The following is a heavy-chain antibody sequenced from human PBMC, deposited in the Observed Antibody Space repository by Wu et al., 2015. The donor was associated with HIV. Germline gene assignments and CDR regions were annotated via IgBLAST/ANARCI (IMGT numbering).Heavy chain of an antibody. CDR1: GYTFTGYY. V-gene: IGHV1-2*02. Sequence: QVQLVQSGAEVKKPGASVKVSCKASGYTFTGYYMHWVRQAPGQGLEWMGWINPNSGGTNYAQKFQGRVTMTRDTSISTAYMELSRLRSDDTAVYYCAREGYLLVVRGVIRSWGQGTLVTVSS. CDR3: AREGYLLVVRGVIRS. J-gene: IGHJ4*02. D-gene: IGHD3-10*01. CDR2: INPNSGGT.